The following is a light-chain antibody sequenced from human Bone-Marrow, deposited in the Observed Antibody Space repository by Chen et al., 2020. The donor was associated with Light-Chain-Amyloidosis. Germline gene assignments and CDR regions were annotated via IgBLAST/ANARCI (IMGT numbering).Light chain of an antibody. CDR2: RDT. V-gene: IGLV3-25*03. CDR3: QSADSSGTYEVI. Sequence: SYELPQPPSVSVSPGQTARLTCSGDDLPKKYAYWYQQKPAQAPVLVIHRDTERPSGISERFSGSSSGTTATLTISGVQAEDEADYHCQSADSSGTYEVIFGGGTKLTVL. J-gene: IGLJ2*01. CDR1: DLPKKY.